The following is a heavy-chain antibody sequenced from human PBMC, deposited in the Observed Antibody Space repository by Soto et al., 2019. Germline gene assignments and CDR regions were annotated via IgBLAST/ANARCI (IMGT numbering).Heavy chain of an antibody. D-gene: IGHD1-26*01. CDR1: GFTFGSYA. Sequence: EVQLLESGGGLVQPGGSLRLSCAASGFTFGSYAMSWVRQAPGKGLEWVSHVTYSGANTYYAGSVTGRFTISRDNSRNTLYLQMSRLRVEDTAVYYSATPSLSTGGYSSFDSWGRGTLVTVSS. CDR3: ATPSLSTGGYSSFDS. V-gene: IGHV3-23*01. J-gene: IGHJ4*02. CDR2: VTYSGANT.